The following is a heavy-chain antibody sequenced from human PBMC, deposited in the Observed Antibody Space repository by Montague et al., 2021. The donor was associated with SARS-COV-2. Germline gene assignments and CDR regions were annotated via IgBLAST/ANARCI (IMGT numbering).Heavy chain of an antibody. J-gene: IGHJ4*02. Sequence: ETLFLTCTVTGGPISGSSDYWGWIRQSPGKGLEWIASVDYSGNTYYSPSLKSRLTISVDTSKNQFSLKLNSVTAADTALYYCARRKYSYGWGDWGQGTLVTVSS. CDR3: ARRKYSYGWGD. CDR2: VDYSGNT. V-gene: IGHV4-39*01. D-gene: IGHD5-18*01. CDR1: GGPISGSSDY.